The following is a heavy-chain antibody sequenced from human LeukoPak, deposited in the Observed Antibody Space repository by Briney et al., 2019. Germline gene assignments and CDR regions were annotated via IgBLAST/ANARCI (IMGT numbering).Heavy chain of an antibody. J-gene: IGHJ4*02. V-gene: IGHV4-59*01. CDR1: GGSISSYY. D-gene: IGHD5-18*01. CDR3: ARVYSYGLLLDY. CDR2: IYYSGST. Sequence: SETLSLTCPVSGGSISSYYWSWIRQPPGKGLEWIGYIYYSGSTNYNPSLKSRVTISVDTSKNQFSLKLSSVTAADTAVYYCARVYSYGLLLDYWGQGTLVTVSS.